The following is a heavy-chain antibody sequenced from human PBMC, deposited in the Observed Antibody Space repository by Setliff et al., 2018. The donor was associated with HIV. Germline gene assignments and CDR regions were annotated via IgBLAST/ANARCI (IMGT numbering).Heavy chain of an antibody. J-gene: IGHJ4*02. Sequence: SETLSLTCTVSGGSISSSSYYWGWVRQPPGKGLEWIGSMYYSGSTYYTPSLKSRITISLDTSKNQFSMRMRSVTAADTAVYYCARVFVDTAVLRVLEYYFDSWGRGTLVTVSS. D-gene: IGHD5-18*01. CDR3: ARVFVDTAVLRVLEYYFDS. CDR2: MYYSGST. CDR1: GGSISSSSYY. V-gene: IGHV4-39*07.